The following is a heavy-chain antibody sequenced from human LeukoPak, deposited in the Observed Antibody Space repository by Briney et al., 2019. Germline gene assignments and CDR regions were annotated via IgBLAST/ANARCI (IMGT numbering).Heavy chain of an antibody. D-gene: IGHD2-8*01. J-gene: IGHJ6*03. Sequence: NPSETLSLTCAVYGGSFSGYYWSWIRQPPGKGVEWIGEINHSGSTNYNPSLKSRVTISVDTSKNQFSLKLSSVTAADTAVYYCASRLKNYYYYYMDVWGKGTTVTVSS. V-gene: IGHV4-34*01. CDR2: INHSGST. CDR1: GGSFSGYY. CDR3: ASRLKNYYYYYMDV.